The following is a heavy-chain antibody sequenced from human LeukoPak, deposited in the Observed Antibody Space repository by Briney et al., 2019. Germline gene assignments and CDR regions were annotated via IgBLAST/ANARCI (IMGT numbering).Heavy chain of an antibody. V-gene: IGHV1-69*01. J-gene: IGHJ3*02. CDR2: IIPIFGTA. CDR1: GGTFSSYA. Sequence: SVKVSCKASGGTFSSYAISWVRQAPGQGLEWMGGIIPIFGTANYAQKFQGRVTITADESTSTAYIELSSLRSEDTAVYYCARAINWNPSGAFDIWGQGTMVTVSS. CDR3: ARAINWNPSGAFDI. D-gene: IGHD1-20*01.